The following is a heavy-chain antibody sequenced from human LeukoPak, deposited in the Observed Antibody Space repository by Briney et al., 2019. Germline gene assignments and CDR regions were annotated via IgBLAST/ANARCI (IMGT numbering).Heavy chain of an antibody. CDR1: GFTFSNNA. CDR3: VNGWFGEFF. Sequence: GGSLRLSCSASGFTFSNNAMRWVRQAPGKGLESVSGISSYGGSTYYADSVKGRFTISRDNSKNTLYLQMSSLRADDTAVYYCVNGWFGEFFWGQGTLVTVSS. V-gene: IGHV3-64D*06. J-gene: IGHJ4*02. CDR2: ISSYGGST. D-gene: IGHD3-10*01.